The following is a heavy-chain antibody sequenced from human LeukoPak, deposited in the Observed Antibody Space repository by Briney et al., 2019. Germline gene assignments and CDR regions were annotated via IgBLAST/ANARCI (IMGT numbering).Heavy chain of an antibody. CDR1: GFSFNTDW. CDR2: IQSDGSST. CDR3: TTLYAGTMDY. V-gene: IGHV3-74*01. Sequence: GGSLRLSCAASGFSFNTDWMYWVRQVPGKGLMWVSRIQSDGSSTSYADSVKGRFTISRDNAKNTLYLQMNNLRAEDTAVYYCTTLYAGTMDYWGQGTLVTVSS. D-gene: IGHD1/OR15-1a*01. J-gene: IGHJ4*02.